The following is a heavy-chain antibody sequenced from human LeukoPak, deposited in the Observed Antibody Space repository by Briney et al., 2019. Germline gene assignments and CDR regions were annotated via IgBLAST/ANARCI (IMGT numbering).Heavy chain of an antibody. Sequence: GGSLRLSCAASGFTFSSHVMHWVRQAPGKGLEWVAVIGYDGSNKYYADSVKGRSTISRDNPKKSLYLQMNSLRAEDTAVYYCAGTRNLRGDYFDYWGQGTLVTVSS. CDR3: AGTRNLRGDYFDY. CDR1: GFTFSSHV. D-gene: IGHD3-10*01. J-gene: IGHJ4*02. CDR2: IGYDGSNK. V-gene: IGHV3-33*01.